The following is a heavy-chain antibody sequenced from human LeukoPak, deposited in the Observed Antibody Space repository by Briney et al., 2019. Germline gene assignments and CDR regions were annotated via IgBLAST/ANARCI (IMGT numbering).Heavy chain of an antibody. V-gene: IGHV4-4*07. Sequence: PSETLSPTCSVSLGSVTSYHWSWIQQPAGKGLEWIGRIQSTGNTNYNPSLKSRVTMSVDTSKNQLSLKLTTVTAADTAVYYCAREWGYSGYDYHYFDYWGQGTLVTVSS. D-gene: IGHD5-12*01. CDR2: IQSTGNT. CDR3: AREWGYSGYDYHYFDY. J-gene: IGHJ4*02. CDR1: LGSVTSYH.